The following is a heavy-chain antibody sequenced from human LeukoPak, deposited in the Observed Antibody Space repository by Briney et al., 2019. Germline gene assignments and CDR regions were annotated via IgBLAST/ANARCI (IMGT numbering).Heavy chain of an antibody. CDR1: GFTFSSHW. Sequence: GGSLRLSCAASGFTFSSHWMTWVRQAPGKGLEWVANIKEDGSEKHYVDSMKGRFTISRDNAKNSLYLEMNSLRAEDTAVYYCAKDPGYWGQGTLVTVSS. V-gene: IGHV3-7*03. J-gene: IGHJ4*02. CDR2: IKEDGSEK. CDR3: AKDPGY.